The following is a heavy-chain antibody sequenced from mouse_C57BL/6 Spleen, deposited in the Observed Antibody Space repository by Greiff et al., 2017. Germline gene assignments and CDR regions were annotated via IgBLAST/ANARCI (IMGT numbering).Heavy chain of an antibody. J-gene: IGHJ3*01. CDR1: GYTFTSYW. Sequence: VKLQQPGAELVRPGSSVKLSCKASGYTFTSYWMDWVKQRPGQGLEWIGNIYPSDSETHYNQKFKDKATLTVDKSSSTAYMQLSSLTSEDSAVYYCAKSTSGAWFAYWGQGTLVTVSA. CDR3: AKSTSGAWFAY. V-gene: IGHV1-61*01. D-gene: IGHD1-1*01. CDR2: IYPSDSET.